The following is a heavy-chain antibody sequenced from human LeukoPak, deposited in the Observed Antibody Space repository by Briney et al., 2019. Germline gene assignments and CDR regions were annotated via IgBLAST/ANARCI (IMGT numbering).Heavy chain of an antibody. J-gene: IGHJ4*02. D-gene: IGHD3-10*01. CDR1: GDSIGSSYYY. V-gene: IGHV4-39*01. CDR3: ARHIFGYGSGTDY. Sequence: SETLSLTCSVSGDSIGSSYYYWGWIRQPPGKGLEWIGTIYSSGSTYYNPSLKSRVTISVDTAKNQFSLRLSSVTAADTAIYYCARHIFGYGSGTDYWGQGTLVTVSS. CDR2: IYSSGST.